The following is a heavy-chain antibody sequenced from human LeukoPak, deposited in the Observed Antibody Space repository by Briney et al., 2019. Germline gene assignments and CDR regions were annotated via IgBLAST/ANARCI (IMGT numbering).Heavy chain of an antibody. CDR3: ARAQVITRAFDY. CDR2: ISSSSSYI. Sequence: PGGSLRLSCAASGFTFSSYSMNWVRQAPGKGLEWVSSISSSSSYIYYADSVKGRFTISRDNAKNSLYLQMNSLRAEDTAVYYCARAQVITRAFDYWGQGTLVTVSS. V-gene: IGHV3-21*01. J-gene: IGHJ4*02. D-gene: IGHD1-14*01. CDR1: GFTFSSYS.